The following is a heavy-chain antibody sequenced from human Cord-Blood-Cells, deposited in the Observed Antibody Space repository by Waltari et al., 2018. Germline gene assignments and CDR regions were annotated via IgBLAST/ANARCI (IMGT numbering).Heavy chain of an antibody. D-gene: IGHD3-22*01. Sequence: QVQLVESGGCVVQPGRSLRLSSAASGFTFSSYGMHWVRQAPGKGLEWVAVIWYDGSNKYYADSVKGRFTISRDNSKNTLYLQMNSLRAEDTAVYYCASSSSGDDSSGYYWYFDLWGRGTLVTVSS. V-gene: IGHV3-33*01. J-gene: IGHJ2*01. CDR1: GFTFSSYG. CDR2: IWYDGSNK. CDR3: ASSSSGDDSSGYYWYFDL.